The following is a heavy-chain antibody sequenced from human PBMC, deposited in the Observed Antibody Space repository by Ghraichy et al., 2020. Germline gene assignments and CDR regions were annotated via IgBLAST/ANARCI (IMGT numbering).Heavy chain of an antibody. Sequence: ASVKVSCKASGYTFTSYYMHWVRQAPGQGLEWMGIINPSGGSTSYAQKFQGRVTMTRDTSTSTVYMELSSLRSEDTAVYYCARDGSPVTIFWVPPPYYFDYWGQGTLVTVSS. J-gene: IGHJ4*02. V-gene: IGHV1-46*01. CDR3: ARDGSPVTIFWVPPPYYFDY. CDR2: INPSGGST. D-gene: IGHD3-9*01. CDR1: GYTFTSYY.